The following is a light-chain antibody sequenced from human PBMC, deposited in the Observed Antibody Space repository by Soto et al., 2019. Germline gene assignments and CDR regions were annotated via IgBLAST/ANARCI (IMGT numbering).Light chain of an antibody. V-gene: IGKV1-12*01. CDR1: QGISSW. Sequence: QVPQSPSTPIASAGDRVTLTCRASQGISSWLAWYQQKPGKAPKLLIYDASSLQSGVPSRFSGSGSGTDFTLTISSLQPEDFATYYCQQNNSSPQAFGQGTKVDIK. J-gene: IGKJ1*01. CDR2: DAS. CDR3: QQNNSSPQA.